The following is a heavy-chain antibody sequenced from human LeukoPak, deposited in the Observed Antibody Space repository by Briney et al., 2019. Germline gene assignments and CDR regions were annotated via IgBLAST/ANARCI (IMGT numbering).Heavy chain of an antibody. V-gene: IGHV3-74*01. CDR2: INSDGSST. CDR3: ARVNAGSYWSFDI. D-gene: IGHD1-26*01. CDR1: GFTFSRNW. J-gene: IGHJ3*02. Sequence: GGSLRLSCAASGFTFSRNWMYWVRQVPGKGLVWVSLINSDGSSTTYADSVKGRLAISRDNAKNTLYLQMNSLRADDTAVYYCARVNAGSYWSFDIWGQGTMVTVS.